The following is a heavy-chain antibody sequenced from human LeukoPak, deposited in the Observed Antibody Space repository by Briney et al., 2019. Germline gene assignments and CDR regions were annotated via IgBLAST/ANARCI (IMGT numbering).Heavy chain of an antibody. Sequence: GGSLRLSCSASGFTFSTYAMHWVRQAPGKELGNVSAISSNGGSTYYADSVKGRFTISRDNSKNTLFLQMSSLRAEDTAVYYCAIAAALSRWGQGTLVTVSS. CDR1: GFTFSTYA. CDR2: ISSNGGST. D-gene: IGHD6-13*01. V-gene: IGHV3-64D*06. J-gene: IGHJ4*02. CDR3: AIAAALSR.